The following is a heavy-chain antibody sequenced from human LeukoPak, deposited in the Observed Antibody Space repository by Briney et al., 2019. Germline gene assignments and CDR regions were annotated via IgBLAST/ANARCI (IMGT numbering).Heavy chain of an antibody. CDR1: GFTFSSYA. D-gene: IGHD3-10*01. Sequence: PGGSLRLSCAASGFTFSSYAMNWVRQAPGKGLEWVSSISGSSSYIYYADLVEGRFTISRDNAKNSLNLQMNSLRAEDTAVYYCARGGYGSGSYRYAFDIWGQGTMVTVSS. CDR3: ARGGYGSGSYRYAFDI. V-gene: IGHV3-21*01. J-gene: IGHJ3*02. CDR2: ISGSSSYI.